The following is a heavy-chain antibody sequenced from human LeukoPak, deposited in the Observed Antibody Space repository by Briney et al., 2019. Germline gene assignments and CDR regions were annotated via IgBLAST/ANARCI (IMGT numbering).Heavy chain of an antibody. Sequence: PSETLSLTGAVYGVSFSGYYWSWLPQPPGKGLEWIGEINHSGSTNYNPSLKSRITISVTTSKNQFSLKLSPVTAADTAVYYCARARGGISRGYSYGFFDYWGQGTLVTVSS. CDR2: INHSGST. CDR1: GVSFSGYY. J-gene: IGHJ4*02. V-gene: IGHV4-34*01. CDR3: ARARGGISRGYSYGFFDY. D-gene: IGHD5-18*01.